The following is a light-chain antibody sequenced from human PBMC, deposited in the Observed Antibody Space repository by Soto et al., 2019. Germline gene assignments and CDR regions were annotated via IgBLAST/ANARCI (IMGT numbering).Light chain of an antibody. CDR1: SSNIGAGYD. CDR3: QSYDSSLSGV. CDR2: GNS. J-gene: IGLJ1*01. V-gene: IGLV1-40*01. Sequence: QSVLTQPPSVSGAPGQRVTISCTGSSSNIGAGYDVHWYQQFPGTAPKLLIYGNSNRPSGVPDRFSGSKSGTSASLASTGLQAEDEADYYCQSYDSSLSGVFGSGTKLTVL.